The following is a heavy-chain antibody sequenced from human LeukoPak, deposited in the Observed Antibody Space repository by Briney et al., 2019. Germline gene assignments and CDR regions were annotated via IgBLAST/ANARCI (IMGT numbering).Heavy chain of an antibody. V-gene: IGHV1-2*02. J-gene: IGHJ4*02. CDR1: GYTFTVYY. CDR2: INPNSGGT. CDR3: ASRFDY. Sequence: ASVKVSCKASGYTFTVYYMHWVRQAPGQGLEWMGWINPNSGGTNYAQKLQGTVTMTTDTSTSTAYMELRSLRSDDPAVYYCASRFDYWGQGTLVTVSS.